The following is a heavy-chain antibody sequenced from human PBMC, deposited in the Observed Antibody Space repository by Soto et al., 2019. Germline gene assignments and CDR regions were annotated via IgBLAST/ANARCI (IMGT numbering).Heavy chain of an antibody. Sequence: QVQLQQWGAGLLKPSETLSLTCAVYGGSFSGYYWSWIRQPPGKGLECIGEINHSGSTNYNPSLKSRVTISVDTSKNQFSLKLSSVTAADTAVYYCASGRGAAAGRGADFDYWGQGTLVTVSS. J-gene: IGHJ4*02. CDR3: ASGRGAAAGRGADFDY. CDR2: INHSGST. CDR1: GGSFSGYY. D-gene: IGHD6-13*01. V-gene: IGHV4-34*01.